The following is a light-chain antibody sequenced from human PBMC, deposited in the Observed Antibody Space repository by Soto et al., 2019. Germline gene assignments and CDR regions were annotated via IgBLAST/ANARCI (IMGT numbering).Light chain of an antibody. Sequence: QAVLTQPPSASGTPGQRVTISCSGSSSNIGSNTVNWNQQLPGTAPKLLIYSNNQRPSGVPDRFSGSKSGTSASLAISGLQSEDEADYYCAAWDDSLNGFWVFGGGTKLTV. CDR2: SNN. CDR3: AAWDDSLNGFWV. CDR1: SSNIGSNT. V-gene: IGLV1-44*01. J-gene: IGLJ3*02.